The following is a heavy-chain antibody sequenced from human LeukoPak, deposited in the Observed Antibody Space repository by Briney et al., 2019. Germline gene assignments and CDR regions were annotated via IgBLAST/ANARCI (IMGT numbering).Heavy chain of an antibody. CDR2: VSWNSGSI. D-gene: IGHD4-17*01. V-gene: IGHV3-9*01. CDR1: GFTFDDYA. Sequence: GGSLRHSCAASGFTFDDYAMHWVRQAPGKGLEWVSGVSWNSGSIGYADSVKGRFTISRDNAKNSLYLQMNSLRAEDTALYYCTKDIDGDYRFGVDFWGQGTLVTVSS. J-gene: IGHJ4*02. CDR3: TKDIDGDYRFGVDF.